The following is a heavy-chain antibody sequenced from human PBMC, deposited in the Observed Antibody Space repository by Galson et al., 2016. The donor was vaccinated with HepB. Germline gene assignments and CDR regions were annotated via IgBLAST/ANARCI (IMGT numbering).Heavy chain of an antibody. Sequence: SVKVSCKASGYTFTDYYIHWVRQAPGQGLEWMEWINPYSGDTNSAQQFQGRVTMTRDTSISTSYMELSRLRYDDTAVYYCARPNSSGFYRYWGQGTLFTVSS. D-gene: IGHD6-19*01. CDR1: GYTFTDYY. CDR3: ARPNSSGFYRY. CDR2: INPYSGDT. V-gene: IGHV1-2*02. J-gene: IGHJ4*02.